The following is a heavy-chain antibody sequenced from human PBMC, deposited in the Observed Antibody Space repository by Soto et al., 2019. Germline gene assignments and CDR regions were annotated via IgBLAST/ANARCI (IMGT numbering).Heavy chain of an antibody. D-gene: IGHD3-10*01. Sequence: PSETLSLTCTVSGDSISTNSYSWGWIRQPPGQGLEWIGLFYYSGSTHYNPSLKSRLTVSVDTSKNQFSLKLSSVTAADTAVYYCARIDGSGTRRYYYSGMDVWGQGTTVTVSS. CDR2: FYYSGST. CDR1: GDSISTNSYS. J-gene: IGHJ6*02. V-gene: IGHV4-39*01. CDR3: ARIDGSGTRRYYYSGMDV.